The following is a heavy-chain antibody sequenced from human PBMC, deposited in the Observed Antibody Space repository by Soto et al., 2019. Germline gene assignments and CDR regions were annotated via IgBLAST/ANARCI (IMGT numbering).Heavy chain of an antibody. V-gene: IGHV3-64*01. Sequence: EVQLAEAGGGMVQPGGSLRLSCVASGFTFSSYDMHWVRQAPGKGLEYVSSISSNGGTTYYGNSVKGRFTISRDHSKNTLNLHRGSLRAEDMAVYYCVRRATANYDYWG. CDR2: ISSNGGTT. D-gene: IGHD1-7*01. CDR1: GFTFSSYD. J-gene: IGHJ4*01. CDR3: VRRATANYDY.